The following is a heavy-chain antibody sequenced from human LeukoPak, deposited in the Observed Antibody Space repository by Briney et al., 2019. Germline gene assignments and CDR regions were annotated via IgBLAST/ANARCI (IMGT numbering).Heavy chain of an antibody. Sequence: SETLSLTCTVSGGSISSGTYFWSWIRQPAGKGLEWIGRIYTTGSTNYNPSLKSRVTISVDTSKNQFSLKLNSVTAADTAVYYCARTGIAEAATDYWGQGTLVTVSS. V-gene: IGHV4-61*02. D-gene: IGHD6-13*01. CDR2: IYTTGST. CDR3: ARTGIAEAATDY. CDR1: GGSISSGTYF. J-gene: IGHJ4*02.